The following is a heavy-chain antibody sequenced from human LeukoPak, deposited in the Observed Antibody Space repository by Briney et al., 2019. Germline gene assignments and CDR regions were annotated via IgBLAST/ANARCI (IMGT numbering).Heavy chain of an antibody. CDR3: ARGHYYDSSGYYYYYYYMDV. CDR1: GGSISSSSYY. CDR2: INHHGST. V-gene: IGHV4-39*07. D-gene: IGHD3-22*01. J-gene: IGHJ6*03. Sequence: SETLSLTCTVSGGSISSSSYYWGWIRQPPGKGLEWIGEINHHGSTNYNPSLKSRVTISVDTSKNQFSLKLSSVTAADTAVYYCARGHYYDSSGYYYYYYYMDVWGKGTTVTVSS.